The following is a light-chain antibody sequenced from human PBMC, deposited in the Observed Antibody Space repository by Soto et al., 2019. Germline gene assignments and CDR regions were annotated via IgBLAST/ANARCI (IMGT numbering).Light chain of an antibody. CDR3: QRYNNWPLT. CDR1: QSVGSN. V-gene: IGKV3-15*01. CDR2: GAF. Sequence: EIVLTQSPATLSVSPGERATLSCRTSQSVGSNLAWYQQKPGQAPRLLIYGAFIRAPGFPVTFRGTGSGSEFTLTISSLQSEDGALYYCQRYNNWPLTFGGGTKVDIK. J-gene: IGKJ4*01.